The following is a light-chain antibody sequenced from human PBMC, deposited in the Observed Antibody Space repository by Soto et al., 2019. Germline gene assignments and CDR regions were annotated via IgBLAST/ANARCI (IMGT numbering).Light chain of an antibody. CDR1: QSISSW. J-gene: IGKJ1*01. Sequence: DIPTTQSPSTLSASVGDRVTITCRASQSISSWLAWFQQKPGKAPKVLIFKASTLERGVPSRFSGSGSGTEFTLTISSLQPDDFATYYCQQYNTYPWTFGQGTKVEIK. CDR2: KAS. CDR3: QQYNTYPWT. V-gene: IGKV1-5*03.